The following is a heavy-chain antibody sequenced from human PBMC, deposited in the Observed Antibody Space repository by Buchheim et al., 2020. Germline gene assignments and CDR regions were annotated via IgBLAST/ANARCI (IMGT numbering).Heavy chain of an antibody. V-gene: IGHV3-13*04. CDR1: GFTFSNYE. CDR3: SRGAGELELRTMDV. J-gene: IGHJ6*02. CDR2: IGVGGEK. D-gene: IGHD1-7*01. Sequence: EVQLVESGGGLVEPGGSLRLSCAASGFTFSNYEMHWVRQVIGKGLEWVSTIGVGGEKYYPGPVKGRCAISRENAKKTLYRKMNSLRAGDTAVYYCSRGAGELELRTMDVWGQGTT.